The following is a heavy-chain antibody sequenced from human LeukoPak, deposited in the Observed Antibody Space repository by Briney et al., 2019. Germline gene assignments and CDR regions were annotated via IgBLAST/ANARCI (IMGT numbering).Heavy chain of an antibody. J-gene: IGHJ2*01. V-gene: IGHV1-2*04. Sequence: ASVKVSCKASGYTFTGYYMHWVRQAPGQGLEWMGWINPNSGGTNYAQKFQGWVTMTRDTSISTAYMELSRLRSDDTAVYYCATDLDSSGFWYFDLWGRGTLVTVSS. D-gene: IGHD6-19*01. CDR3: ATDLDSSGFWYFDL. CDR1: GYTFTGYY. CDR2: INPNSGGT.